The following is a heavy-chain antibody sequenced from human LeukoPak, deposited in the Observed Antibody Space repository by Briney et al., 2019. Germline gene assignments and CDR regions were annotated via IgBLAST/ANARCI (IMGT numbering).Heavy chain of an antibody. J-gene: IGHJ5*02. Sequence: PSETLSLTCTVSGGSISSSSYYWGWMRQPPGKGLEWIGSIYYSGSTYYNPSLKSRVTISVDTSKNQFSLKLSSVTAADTAVYYCAGYYEYNWFDPWGQGTLVTVSS. D-gene: IGHD3-22*01. V-gene: IGHV4-39*01. CDR1: GGSISSSSYY. CDR2: IYYSGST. CDR3: AGYYEYNWFDP.